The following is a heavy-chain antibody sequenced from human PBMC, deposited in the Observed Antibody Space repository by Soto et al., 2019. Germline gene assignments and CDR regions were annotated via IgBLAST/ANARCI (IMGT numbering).Heavy chain of an antibody. CDR2: ISWNSGSI. D-gene: IGHD6-13*01. CDR1: GFTFDDYA. V-gene: IGHV3-9*01. J-gene: IGHJ4*02. Sequence: EVQLVESGGGLVQPGRSLRLSCAASGFTFDDYAMHWVRQAPGKGLEWVSGISWNSGSIGYADSVKGRFTISRDNAKNSLYLQMNSLRAEDTALYYCATTEYSSSWKFDYWGQGTLVTVSS. CDR3: ATTEYSSSWKFDY.